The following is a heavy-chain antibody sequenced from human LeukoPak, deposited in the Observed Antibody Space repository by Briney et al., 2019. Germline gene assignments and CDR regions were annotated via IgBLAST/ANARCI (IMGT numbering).Heavy chain of an antibody. Sequence: GGSLRLSCAASGFTVSSNYMSWVRQAPGKGLEWVSVIYSGGSTYYADSVKGRFTISRDNSKSTLYLQMNSLRAEDTAVYYCARNYYDILTGYRNWGQGTLVTVSS. V-gene: IGHV3-66*01. J-gene: IGHJ4*02. D-gene: IGHD3-9*01. CDR2: IYSGGST. CDR3: ARNYYDILTGYRN. CDR1: GFTVSSNY.